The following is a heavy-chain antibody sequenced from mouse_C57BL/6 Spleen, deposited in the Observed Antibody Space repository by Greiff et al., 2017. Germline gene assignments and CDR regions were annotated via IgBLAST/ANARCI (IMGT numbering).Heavy chain of an antibody. CDR3: ARDDGYYRFDD. V-gene: IGHV5-6*01. CDR1: GFTFSTYG. D-gene: IGHD2-3*01. Sequence: EVKLLESGGDLVKPGGSLKLSCAAPGFTFSTYGMSWVRPTPDKRLEWVATIRRGGSYTYYPDRVKGSFTIARENAKNTLYLQRSRLKSEDTAMYYCARDDGYYRFDDWGQGTTLTVSS. CDR2: IRRGGSYT. J-gene: IGHJ2*01.